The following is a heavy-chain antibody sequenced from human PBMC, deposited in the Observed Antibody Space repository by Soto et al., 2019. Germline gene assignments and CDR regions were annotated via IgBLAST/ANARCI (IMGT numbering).Heavy chain of an antibody. CDR3: ARTYDSNGYANEFDS. CDR1: GRSITSYY. Sequence: SETLSLTCSVSGRSITSYYWSWVRQPPGKGLEWIGYIYDNGITSQNPSLKSRVTMTADTSQNQFSQKLTSVTGADTAVYFCARTYDSNGYANEFDSWGQGILVTVSS. V-gene: IGHV4-59*12. CDR2: IYDNGIT. J-gene: IGHJ4*02. D-gene: IGHD3-22*01.